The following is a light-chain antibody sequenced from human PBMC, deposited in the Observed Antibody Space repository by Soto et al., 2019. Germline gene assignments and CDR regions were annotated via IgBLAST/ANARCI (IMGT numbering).Light chain of an antibody. Sequence: DIQMTQSPSSLSASVGDRVTITCRASQSITTYLNWYRQKPGKAPKLLIYAASSLQSGVPSRFSGSGSETEFTLSISSLQPEDFATYFCQQIYSAPLTFGGGTQV. J-gene: IGKJ4*01. CDR1: QSITTY. V-gene: IGKV1-39*01. CDR2: AAS. CDR3: QQIYSAPLT.